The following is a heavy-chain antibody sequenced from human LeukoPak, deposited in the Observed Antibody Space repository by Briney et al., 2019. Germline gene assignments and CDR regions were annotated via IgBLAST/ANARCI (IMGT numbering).Heavy chain of an antibody. CDR1: GFTFSSNY. D-gene: IGHD4-17*01. CDR3: ARDGAYGEIFDY. Sequence: GGSLRLFCAASGFTFSSNYMSWVPQAPGKGLEGVSVIYSGGSTYYADSGKGRFTISRDNSKNTLYLQMNSLRAEDTAVYYCARDGAYGEIFDYWGQGTLVTVSS. CDR2: IYSGGST. V-gene: IGHV3-53*01. J-gene: IGHJ4*02.